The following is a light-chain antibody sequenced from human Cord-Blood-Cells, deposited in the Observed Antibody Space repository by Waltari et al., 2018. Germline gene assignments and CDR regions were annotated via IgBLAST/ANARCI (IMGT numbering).Light chain of an antibody. J-gene: IGLJ2*01. CDR2: EVS. V-gene: IGLV2-18*02. CDR3: SSYTSSSTVV. Sequence: QSALTQPPSVSGSPGQSVTISCTGTSSHVGSYNRVSWYQQPPGTAPKLMIYEVSTRPSGVPDRFSGSKSGNTASLTISGLQAEDEADYYCSSYTSSSTVVFGGGTKLTVL. CDR1: SSHVGSYNR.